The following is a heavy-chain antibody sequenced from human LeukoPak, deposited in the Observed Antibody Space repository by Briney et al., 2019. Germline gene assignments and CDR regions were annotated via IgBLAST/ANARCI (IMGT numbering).Heavy chain of an antibody. D-gene: IGHD5-24*01. CDR1: RFTFSSSA. CDR2: ISGSGGST. J-gene: IGHJ4*02. Sequence: GGSLRLSCAASRFTFSSSAMSWVRQAPGKGLEWVSTISGSGGSTYSTDSVKGRFTISRDNSKSTLYLQMNSLRVEDTAIYYCAKGGPQFFDYWGQGTLVTVSS. CDR3: AKGGPQFFDY. V-gene: IGHV3-23*01.